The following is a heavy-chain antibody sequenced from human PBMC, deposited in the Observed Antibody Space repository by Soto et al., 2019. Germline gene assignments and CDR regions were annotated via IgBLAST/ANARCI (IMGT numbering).Heavy chain of an antibody. CDR1: GGSITSDYSC. Sequence: PSETLSLTCTVSGGSITSDYSCWSWIRQPPGEGLEWIGHIFDIGTTYTNPSLRSQVAISLDTSKNHFSLTLSSVTAADTAVYYCARGPSGDKVHYWGQGALVTVS. V-gene: IGHV4-30-4*01. CDR2: IFDIGTT. CDR3: ARGPSGDKVHY. D-gene: IGHD7-27*01. J-gene: IGHJ4*02.